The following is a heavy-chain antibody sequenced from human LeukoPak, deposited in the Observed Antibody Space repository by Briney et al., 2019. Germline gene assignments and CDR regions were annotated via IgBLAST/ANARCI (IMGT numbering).Heavy chain of an antibody. J-gene: IGHJ4*02. CDR1: GFTFSSYA. CDR3: ARVLGSNSRGWSARTEGADY. D-gene: IGHD6-19*01. Sequence: GGSLRLSCAASGFTFSSYAMSWVRQAPGKGLEWVSAISGSGGSTYYADSVKGRFTISRDNSKNTLYLQMNSLRAEDTAVYYCARVLGSNSRGWSARTEGADYWGQGTLVTVSS. CDR2: ISGSGGST. V-gene: IGHV3-23*01.